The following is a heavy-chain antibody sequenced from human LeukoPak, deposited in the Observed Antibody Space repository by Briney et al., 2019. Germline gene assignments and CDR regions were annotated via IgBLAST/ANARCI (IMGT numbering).Heavy chain of an antibody. D-gene: IGHD3-10*01. Sequence: GGSLRLSCAASGFTFSIYWMSWVRQAPGKGLEWVANINQDGSEKYYVDSVKGRFTISRDNAKNSVYLQVNSLRAEDTAVYYCAREGLYSGSVSSDLDYWGQGTLVTVSS. CDR3: AREGLYSGSVSSDLDY. V-gene: IGHV3-7*01. CDR1: GFTFSIYW. CDR2: INQDGSEK. J-gene: IGHJ4*02.